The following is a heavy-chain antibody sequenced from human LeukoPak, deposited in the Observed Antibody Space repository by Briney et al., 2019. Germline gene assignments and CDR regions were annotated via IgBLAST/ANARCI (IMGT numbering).Heavy chain of an antibody. CDR2: INHSGST. CDR3: AKRMDSHYCDSSGYYSGGFDI. D-gene: IGHD3-22*01. V-gene: IGHV4-34*01. Sequence: PSETLSLTCAVYGGSFSGYYWSWIRQPPGKGLEWIGEINHSGSTNYNPSLKSRVTISVDTSKNQFSLKLSSVTAADTAVYYCAKRMDSHYCDSSGYYSGGFDIWGQGTMVTASS. CDR1: GGSFSGYY. J-gene: IGHJ3*02.